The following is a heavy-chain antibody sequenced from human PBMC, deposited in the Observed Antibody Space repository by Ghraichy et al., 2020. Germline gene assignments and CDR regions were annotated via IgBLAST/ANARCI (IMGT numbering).Heavy chain of an antibody. CDR3: ARSKGYDFWSGHYYFDY. V-gene: IGHV3-48*02. CDR1: GFTFSSYS. D-gene: IGHD3-3*01. Sequence: GGSLRLSCAASGFTFSSYSMNWVRQAPGKGLEWVSYISSSSTIYYADSVKGRFTISRDNAKNSLYLQMNSLRDEDTAVYYCARSKGYDFWSGHYYFDYWGQGTLVTVSS. CDR2: ISSSSTI. J-gene: IGHJ4*02.